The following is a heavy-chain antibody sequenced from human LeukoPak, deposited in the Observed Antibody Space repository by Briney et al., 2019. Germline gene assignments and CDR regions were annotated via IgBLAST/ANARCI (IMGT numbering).Heavy chain of an antibody. CDR1: GGSISSGSNY. J-gene: IGHJ4*02. CDR2: IYYGAST. Sequence: SETLSLTCTVSGGSISSGSNYWSWIRQHPGKGLEWIGNIYYGASTFYNPSLKSRITISVDTSKNQFSLKLRSVTAADTAVYYCARGRGAAARLLDYWGQGTLVTVSS. V-gene: IGHV4-31*03. D-gene: IGHD6-6*01. CDR3: ARGRGAAARLLDY.